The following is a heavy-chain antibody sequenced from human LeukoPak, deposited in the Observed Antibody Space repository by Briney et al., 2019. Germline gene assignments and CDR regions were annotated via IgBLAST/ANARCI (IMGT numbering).Heavy chain of an antibody. CDR1: GGTFSSYA. V-gene: IGHV1-69*17. D-gene: IGHD5-12*01. Sequence: ASVKVSCKASGGTFSSYAISWVRQAPGQGLEWMGGIIPIFGIANYAQKFQGRVTITADKSTSTAYMELSSLRSEDTAVYYCARSLRGYSGYGPADYWGQGTLVTVSS. CDR2: IIPIFGIA. J-gene: IGHJ4*02. CDR3: ARSLRGYSGYGPADY.